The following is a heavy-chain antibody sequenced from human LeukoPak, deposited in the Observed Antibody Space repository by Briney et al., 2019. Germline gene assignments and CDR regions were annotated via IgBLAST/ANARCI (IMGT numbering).Heavy chain of an antibody. CDR1: GGSFSGYY. CDR3: ARGSVAARPYYYYYYMDV. CDR2: INHSGST. J-gene: IGHJ6*03. Sequence: SETLSLTCAVYGGSFSGYYWSWIRQPPGKGLEWIGEINHSGSTNYNPSLKSRVTISVDTSKNQFSLKLSSLTAADTAVYYCARGSVAARPYYYYYYMDVWGKGTTVTVSS. V-gene: IGHV4-34*01. D-gene: IGHD6-6*01.